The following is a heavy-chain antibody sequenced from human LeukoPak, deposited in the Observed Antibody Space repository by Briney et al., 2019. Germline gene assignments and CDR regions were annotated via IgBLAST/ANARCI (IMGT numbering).Heavy chain of an antibody. V-gene: IGHV3-23*01. CDR2: ISGSGGST. J-gene: IGHJ3*02. D-gene: IGHD2-15*01. CDR3: ARFYCSGGSCSQPFDI. CDR1: GFTFSSYA. Sequence: GGSLRLSCAASGFTFSSYAMSWVRQAPGKGLEWVSAISGSGGSTYYADSVKGRFTISRHNSKNTLYLQMNSLRAEDTAVYYCARFYCSGGSCSQPFDIWGQGTMVTVSS.